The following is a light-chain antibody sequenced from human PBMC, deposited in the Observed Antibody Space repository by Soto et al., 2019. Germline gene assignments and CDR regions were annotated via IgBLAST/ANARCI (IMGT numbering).Light chain of an antibody. CDR1: SSDVGGYNY. Sequence: QSVLTQPPSASGSFGQSVTISCTGTSSDVGGYNYVSWYQQHPGKAPKLMIYEVSERPSGVPDRFSGSKSGNTASLTVSGLQAGDEADYYCSSYSGTNYHYVFGTGTKVTVL. V-gene: IGLV2-8*01. CDR3: SSYSGTNYHYV. CDR2: EVS. J-gene: IGLJ1*01.